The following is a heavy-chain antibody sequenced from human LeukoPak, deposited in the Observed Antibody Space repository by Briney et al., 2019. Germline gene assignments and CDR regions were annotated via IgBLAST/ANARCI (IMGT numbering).Heavy chain of an antibody. CDR2: IYTSGST. V-gene: IGHV4-4*07. Sequence: SETLSLTCTVSGGSISSYYWSWIRQPPGKGLEWIGRIYTSGSTNYNPSLKSRVTMSVDTSKNQFSLNLSSVTAADTAAYYCARDPPYGDYWYFDLWGRGTLVTVSS. D-gene: IGHD4-17*01. CDR3: ARDPPYGDYWYFDL. J-gene: IGHJ2*01. CDR1: GGSISSYY.